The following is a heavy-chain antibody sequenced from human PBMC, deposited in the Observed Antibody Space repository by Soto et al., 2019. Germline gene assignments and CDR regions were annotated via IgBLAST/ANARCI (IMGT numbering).Heavy chain of an antibody. D-gene: IGHD3-3*01. CDR1: GGSISSYY. J-gene: IGHJ5*02. Sequence: SETLSLTCTVSGGSISSYYRSWIRQPPGKGLEWIGYTYYSGSTNYNPSLKSRVTISVDTSKNQFSLKLSSVTAADTAVYYCARGGWHYDFWSGYYTSWFDPWGQGTLVTVSS. CDR3: ARGGWHYDFWSGYYTSWFDP. V-gene: IGHV4-59*01. CDR2: TYYSGST.